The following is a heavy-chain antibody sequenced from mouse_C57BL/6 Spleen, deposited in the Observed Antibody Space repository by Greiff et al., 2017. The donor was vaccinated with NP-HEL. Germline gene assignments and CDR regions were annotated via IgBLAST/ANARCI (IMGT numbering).Heavy chain of an antibody. D-gene: IGHD1-1*01. Sequence: VQLQQSGAELAKPGASVKLSCKASGYTFTSYWMHWVKQRPGQGLEWIGYINPSSGYTKYNQKFKDKATLTADKSSSTAYMQLSSLTYEDSAVYYCARSDYGSSSYFDYWGQGTTLTVSS. V-gene: IGHV1-7*01. J-gene: IGHJ2*01. CDR3: ARSDYGSSSYFDY. CDR1: GYTFTSYW. CDR2: INPSSGYT.